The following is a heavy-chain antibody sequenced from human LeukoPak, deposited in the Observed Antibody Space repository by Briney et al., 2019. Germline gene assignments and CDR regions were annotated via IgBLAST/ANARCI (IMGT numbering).Heavy chain of an antibody. CDR3: ARDGELTDY. Sequence: SVKVSCKASGYTFTGYYMHWVRQAPGQGLEWMGGIIPIFGTANYAQKFQGRVTITADESTSTAYMELSSLRSEDTAVYYCARDGELTDYWGQGTLVTVSS. V-gene: IGHV1-69*13. D-gene: IGHD1-7*01. J-gene: IGHJ4*02. CDR2: IIPIFGTA. CDR1: GYTFTGYY.